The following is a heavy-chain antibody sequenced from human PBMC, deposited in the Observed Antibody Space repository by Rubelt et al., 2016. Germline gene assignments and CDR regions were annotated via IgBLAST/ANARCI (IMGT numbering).Heavy chain of an antibody. Sequence: LSLTCTVSGASISIFYWSWIRQSVGQGLEWIGRVDPSGSTNSNPSLKSRITMSVDTSKNQFSLKLNSVTAADTAVYFCARGWGSRWYYFDYWGQGILVTVSS. D-gene: IGHD6-13*01. CDR3: ARGWGSRWYYFDY. J-gene: IGHJ4*02. CDR2: VDPSGST. CDR1: GASISIFY. V-gene: IGHV4-4*07.